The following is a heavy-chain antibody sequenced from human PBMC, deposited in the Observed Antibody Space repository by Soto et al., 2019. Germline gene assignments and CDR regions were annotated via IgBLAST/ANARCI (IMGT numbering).Heavy chain of an antibody. Sequence: GGSLRLSCAASGFTFSSYAMSWVRQAPGKGLEWVSAISGSGGSTYYADSVKGRFTISRDNSKNTLYLQMNSLRAEDTAVYYCAKDPQSIRAVPAAMSGYWGQGTLVTVSS. CDR1: GFTFSSYA. CDR3: AKDPQSIRAVPAAMSGY. CDR2: ISGSGGST. J-gene: IGHJ4*02. D-gene: IGHD2-2*01. V-gene: IGHV3-23*01.